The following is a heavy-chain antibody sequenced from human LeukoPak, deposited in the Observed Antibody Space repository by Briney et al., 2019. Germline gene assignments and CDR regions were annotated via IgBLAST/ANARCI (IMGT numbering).Heavy chain of an antibody. CDR2: INPNSGGT. J-gene: IGHJ5*02. CDR1: GYTFTSYY. Sequence: ASVKVSCKASGYTFTSYYMHWVRQAPGQGLEWMGWINPNSGGTNYAQKFQGRVTMTRDTSISTAYMELSRLRSDDTAVYYCARDLQRITYYDFWSGYSNWFDPWGQGTLVTVSS. D-gene: IGHD3-3*01. CDR3: ARDLQRITYYDFWSGYSNWFDP. V-gene: IGHV1-2*02.